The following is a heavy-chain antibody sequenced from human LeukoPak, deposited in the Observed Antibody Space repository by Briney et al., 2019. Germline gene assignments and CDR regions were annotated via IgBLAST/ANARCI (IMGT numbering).Heavy chain of an antibody. Sequence: ASVKVSCKASGGTLSSYAISWVRQAPGQGLEWMGRIIPILGIANYAQKFQGRVTITADKSTSTAYMELSSLRSEDTAVYYCARDRSPYYYDSSGFDYWGQGTLVTVSS. CDR3: ARDRSPYYYDSSGFDY. D-gene: IGHD3-22*01. CDR1: GGTLSSYA. CDR2: IIPILGIA. J-gene: IGHJ4*02. V-gene: IGHV1-69*04.